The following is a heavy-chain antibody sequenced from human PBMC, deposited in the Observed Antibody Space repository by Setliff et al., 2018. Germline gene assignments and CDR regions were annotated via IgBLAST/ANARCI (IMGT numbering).Heavy chain of an antibody. V-gene: IGHV3-21*01. CDR3: ANNPLYDSSGKGY. CDR1: GFTFSTYS. CDR2: ISPSSSHI. D-gene: IGHD3-22*01. Sequence: PGGSLRLSCAASGFTFSTYSLIWVRQAPGTGLEWVSSISPSSSHIYYADSAEGRFTIARDNAKNSLYLQMNSLRAEDTAVYYCANNPLYDSSGKGYWGQGTLVTVSS. J-gene: IGHJ4*02.